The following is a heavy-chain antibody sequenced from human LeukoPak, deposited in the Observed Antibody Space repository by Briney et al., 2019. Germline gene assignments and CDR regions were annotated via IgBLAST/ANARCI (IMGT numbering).Heavy chain of an antibody. CDR3: AKESHDSSGYYHYFDY. Sequence: PGRSLRLSCAASGFTFSSYGMHWVRQAPGKGLEWVAVISYDGSKKYYADSVKGRFPISRDNSKNTLYLQMNSLRAEDTAVYYYAKESHDSSGYYHYFDYWGQGALVTVSS. J-gene: IGHJ4*02. CDR2: ISYDGSKK. CDR1: GFTFSSYG. D-gene: IGHD3-22*01. V-gene: IGHV3-30*18.